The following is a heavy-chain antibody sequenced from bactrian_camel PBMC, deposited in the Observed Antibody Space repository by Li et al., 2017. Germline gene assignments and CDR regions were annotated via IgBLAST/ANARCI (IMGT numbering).Heavy chain of an antibody. CDR1: GDTDKSHC. CDR2: IRGDGSA. D-gene: IGHD7*01. Sequence: VQLVESGGGSVQTGGSLTLSCALSGDTDKSHCMGWLRQAPGKQREVVAAIRGDGSAGYVDSVKGRFTISQDGAENTVYLQMNSLRPEDTAVYYCATWWSVGFWGQGTQVTVS. CDR3: ATWWSVGF. V-gene: IGHV3S53*01. J-gene: IGHJ6*01.